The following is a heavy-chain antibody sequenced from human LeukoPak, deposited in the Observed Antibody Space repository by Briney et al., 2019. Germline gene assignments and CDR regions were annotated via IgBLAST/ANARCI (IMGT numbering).Heavy chain of an antibody. D-gene: IGHD5-18*01. CDR3: ATDYSYGFTGRFDY. CDR2: ISVSGGST. V-gene: IGHV3-23*01. Sequence: GGSLRLSCAASGFTFSSYAMSWVRQAPGKGLEWVSAISVSGGSTYYADSVKGRFTISRDNSKNTLYLQMNSLRAEDTAVYYCATDYSYGFTGRFDYWGQGTLVTVSS. J-gene: IGHJ4*02. CDR1: GFTFSSYA.